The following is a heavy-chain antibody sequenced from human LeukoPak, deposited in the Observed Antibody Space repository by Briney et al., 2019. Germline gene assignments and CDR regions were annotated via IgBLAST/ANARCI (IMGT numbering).Heavy chain of an antibody. CDR2: IIPIFGTA. CDR3: ASFSGYSSSRGLNWFDP. D-gene: IGHD6-13*01. Sequence: GSSVKVSCKASGGTFSSYAISWVRQAPGQGLEWMGGIIPIFGTANYAQKFRGRVTITADKSTRTAYMELSSLRSDDTAVYYCASFSGYSSSRGLNWFDPWGQGTLVTVSS. CDR1: GGTFSSYA. J-gene: IGHJ5*02. V-gene: IGHV1-69*06.